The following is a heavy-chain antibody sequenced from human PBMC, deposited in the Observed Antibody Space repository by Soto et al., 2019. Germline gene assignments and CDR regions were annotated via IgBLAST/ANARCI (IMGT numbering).Heavy chain of an antibody. CDR2: IRNNGGNT. D-gene: IGHD6-13*01. J-gene: IGHJ4*02. CDR1: GFTFSNYT. CDR3: ARDFGKSTSWYGICDI. Sequence: EVQLVESGGGLVQPGGSLRLSCVASGFTFSNYTMHWVRQAPGKGLEYVSAIRNNGGNTFYANSVRGRFTISRDNSKNTLYLQMGSLRPEDMAVYYCARDFGKSTSWYGICDIWGQGTLVTFSS. V-gene: IGHV3-64*01.